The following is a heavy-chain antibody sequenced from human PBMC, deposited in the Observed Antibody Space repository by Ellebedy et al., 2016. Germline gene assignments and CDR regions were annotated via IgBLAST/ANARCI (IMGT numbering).Heavy chain of an antibody. CDR1: GASVGRGSYY. CDR2: IHYTGGT. J-gene: IGHJ4*02. D-gene: IGHD3-16*01. Sequence: SETLSLXCTVSGASVGRGSYYWSWIRQPPGKGLEWIGNIHYTGGTDYNPSLESRVTISVHPSKKEFSLKLTSVTAADTAVYYCAREGLTTFLFGFDFWGQGTLVTVSS. CDR3: AREGLTTFLFGFDF. V-gene: IGHV4-61*01.